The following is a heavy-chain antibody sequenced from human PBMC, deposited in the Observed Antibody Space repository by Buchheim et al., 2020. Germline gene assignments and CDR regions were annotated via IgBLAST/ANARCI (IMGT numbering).Heavy chain of an antibody. CDR2: TNPSDGFT. J-gene: IGHJ4*02. D-gene: IGHD1-1*01. CDR1: GYTFTSHY. CDR3: ARAISGTRGSFDY. Sequence: QVQLVQSGAEVKKPGASVKVSCKASGYTFTSHYIHWVRQAPGQGLVWVGITNPSDGFTSCAQRFQGRVTMTRDTSRSTVYMELSSLRSDDTAVYYCARAISGTRGSFDYWGQGTL. V-gene: IGHV1-46*01.